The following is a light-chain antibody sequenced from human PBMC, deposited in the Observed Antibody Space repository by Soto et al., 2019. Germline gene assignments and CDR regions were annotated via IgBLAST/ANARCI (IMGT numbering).Light chain of an antibody. CDR3: QQYHSYPYT. CDR2: KSS. CDR1: QSISSW. J-gene: IGKJ2*01. Sequence: DIQLTQSPSTLSASVGDRVTITCRASQSISSWLAWYQQKPGKAPKLLIYKSSSLEAGVPSRFSGSGSGTDFTLTISSLQPDDFATYYCQQYHSYPYTFGQGARLEIK. V-gene: IGKV1-5*03.